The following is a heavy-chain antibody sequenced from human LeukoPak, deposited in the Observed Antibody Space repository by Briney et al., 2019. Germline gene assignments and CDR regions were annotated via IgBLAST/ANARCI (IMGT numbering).Heavy chain of an antibody. Sequence: SEALSLTCVVSGASISSGGYSWSWIRQPPGKGLEWIGCIYHSGGTHYNPSLKSRVTMSVDMSKNQISLNLNSVTAADTAVYYCARDIWGSSTWGPGTLVTVSS. D-gene: IGHD3-16*01. CDR2: IYHSGGT. V-gene: IGHV4-30-2*01. J-gene: IGHJ5*02. CDR3: ARDIWGSST. CDR1: GASISSGGYS.